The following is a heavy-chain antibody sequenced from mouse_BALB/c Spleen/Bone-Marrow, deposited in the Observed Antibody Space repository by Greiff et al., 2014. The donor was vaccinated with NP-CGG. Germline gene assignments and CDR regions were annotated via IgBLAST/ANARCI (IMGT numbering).Heavy chain of an antibody. D-gene: IGHD1-2*01. CDR2: IDPANGNT. CDR3: ARSTAGPGGFAY. J-gene: IGHJ3*01. V-gene: IGHV14-3*02. CDR1: GFNIKDTY. Sequence: EVQLQQSGAELVKPGASVRLSCTASGFNIKDTYMHWVKQRPEQGLEWIGRIDPANGNTKYDPKFQGKATITADKSSNTAYLQLSSLTSDDAAVYYCARSTAGPGGFAYWGRGTLVTVSA.